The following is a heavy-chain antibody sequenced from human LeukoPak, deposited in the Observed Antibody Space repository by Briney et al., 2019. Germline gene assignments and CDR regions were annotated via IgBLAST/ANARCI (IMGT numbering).Heavy chain of an antibody. V-gene: IGHV3-23*01. Sequence: GESLRLSCAASGFTFDTYGMSWVRQAPGKGLEWVSSISSNSANTYYADSVKGRFTISRDNSKNTLYLQMNSLRAEDTAVYYCAKDGTGCGGDCYSDYWGQGTLVTVSS. D-gene: IGHD2-21*02. CDR2: ISSNSANT. CDR1: GFTFDTYG. J-gene: IGHJ4*02. CDR3: AKDGTGCGGDCYSDY.